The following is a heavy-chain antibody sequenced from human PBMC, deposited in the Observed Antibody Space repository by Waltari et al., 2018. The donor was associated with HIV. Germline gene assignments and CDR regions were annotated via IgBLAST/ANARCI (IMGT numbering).Heavy chain of an antibody. D-gene: IGHD3-9*01. CDR1: GGSITRGPYH. CDR3: ARGLDILTAHYHWYLDL. V-gene: IGHV4-61*02. Sequence: QVQLQESGPGLVQPSQPLSLTCTVSGGSITRGPYHWTWIRQPAGKGLEWVGRGYISGSTNYNPSLRSRVTISVDTSKNQFSLKLTSVTAADTAVYYCARGLDILTAHYHWYLDLWGRGTLVTVSS. CDR2: GYISGST. J-gene: IGHJ2*01.